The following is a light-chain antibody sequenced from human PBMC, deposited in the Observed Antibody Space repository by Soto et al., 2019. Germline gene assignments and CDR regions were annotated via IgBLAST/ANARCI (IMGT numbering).Light chain of an antibody. CDR1: QTISSW. Sequence: IQLTQSPSTLSPSVGDRVTITCRASQTISSWLAWYKQKPGKAPKLLSYKASTLKSGVPSRFSGSGSGTEFTLTISSLKPDDFATYYCQHYNSYSEAFGQGTKVDIK. J-gene: IGKJ1*01. CDR3: QHYNSYSEA. CDR2: KAS. V-gene: IGKV1-5*03.